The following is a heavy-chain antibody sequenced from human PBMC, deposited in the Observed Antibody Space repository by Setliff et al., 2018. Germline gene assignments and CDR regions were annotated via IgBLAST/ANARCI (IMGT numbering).Heavy chain of an antibody. D-gene: IGHD3-10*01. CDR3: ARDKGVISLDY. J-gene: IGHJ4*02. V-gene: IGHV3-23*01. CDR2: ISGGGGST. Sequence: PGGSLRLSCAASGFTFSSYAMSWVRQAPGRGLEWVSAISGGGGSTYYADSVKGRFTISRDNSRNTLYLDMNSLRGEDTAVYYCARDKGVISLDYWGQGTLVTVSS. CDR1: GFTFSSYA.